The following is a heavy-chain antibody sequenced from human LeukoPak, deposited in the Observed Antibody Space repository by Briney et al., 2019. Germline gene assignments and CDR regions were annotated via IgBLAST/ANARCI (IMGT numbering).Heavy chain of an antibody. CDR2: INHSGST. D-gene: IGHD6-19*01. CDR3: ARTRSSGYDAFDI. J-gene: IGHJ3*02. V-gene: IGHV4-34*01. Sequence: PSETLSLTCAVYGGSFSGYYWSWLRQPPGKGLEWIGEINHSGSTNYNPSLKSRVTISVDTSKNQFSLKLSSVTAADTAVYYCARTRSSGYDAFDIWGQGTMVTVSS. CDR1: GGSFSGYY.